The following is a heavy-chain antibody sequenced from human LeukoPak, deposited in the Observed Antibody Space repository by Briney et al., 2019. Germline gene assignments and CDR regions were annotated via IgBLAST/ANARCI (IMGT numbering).Heavy chain of an antibody. D-gene: IGHD3-9*01. Sequence: ASVTVSCKASGYTFTSYGISWVRQAPGQGLEWMGWISAYNGNTNYAQKLQGRVTMTTDTSTSTAYMELRSLRSDDTAVYYCAREGVYYDILTGYDYWGQGTLVTVSS. CDR3: AREGVYYDILTGYDY. V-gene: IGHV1-18*01. CDR1: GYTFTSYG. CDR2: ISAYNGNT. J-gene: IGHJ4*02.